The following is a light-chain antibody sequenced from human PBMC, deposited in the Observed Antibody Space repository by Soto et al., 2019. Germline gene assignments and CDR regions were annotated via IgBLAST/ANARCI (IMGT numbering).Light chain of an antibody. CDR2: EVS. CDR1: SSDIGNYNY. J-gene: IGLJ2*01. Sequence: QSALTQPASVSRSPGPSITISCTRTSSDIGNYNYVSWYQQHPRKAPKPMIYEVSYRPARVSKRFSGSKSVNTASMTISRLQAEGEADYYCSPYTNLKTVVIFGGGTKVTVL. V-gene: IGLV2-14*01. CDR3: SPYTNLKTVVI.